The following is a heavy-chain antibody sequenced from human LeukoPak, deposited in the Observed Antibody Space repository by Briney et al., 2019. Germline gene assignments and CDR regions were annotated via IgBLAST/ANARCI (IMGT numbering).Heavy chain of an antibody. CDR2: IRSDGTNK. Sequence: PGGSLRLSCAASGFTFSSYGMHWVRQAPGKGLEWVTFIRSDGTNKYYADSVKGRFTISRDNSKNTLYLQMNSLRAEDTAVYYCTKAYNIRAGSMGAIDYWGQGTLVTVSS. V-gene: IGHV3-30*02. J-gene: IGHJ4*02. D-gene: IGHD5-24*01. CDR1: GFTFSSYG. CDR3: TKAYNIRAGSMGAIDY.